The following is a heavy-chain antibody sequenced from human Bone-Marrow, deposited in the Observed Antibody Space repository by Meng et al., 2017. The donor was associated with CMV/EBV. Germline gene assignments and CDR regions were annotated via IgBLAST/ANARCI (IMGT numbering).Heavy chain of an antibody. CDR1: GYIFTSYH. CDR2: IHPSGGTT. V-gene: IGHV1-46*01. J-gene: IGHJ4*02. D-gene: IGHD6-19*01. CDR3: ARDGSAWSFDY. Sequence: SCKASGYIFTSYHIHWVRQAPGQGLEWMGMIHPSGGTTSYAQKFQGRVTMTRDTSTSTVYVEVNSLRSEDTSVYYCARDGSAWSFDYWGQGTLVTVSS.